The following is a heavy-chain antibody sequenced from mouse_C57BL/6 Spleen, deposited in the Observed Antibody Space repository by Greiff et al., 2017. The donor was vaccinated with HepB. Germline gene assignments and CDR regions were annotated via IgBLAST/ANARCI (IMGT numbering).Heavy chain of an antibody. V-gene: IGHV5-4*01. Sequence: RVESGGGLVKPGGSLKLSCAASGFTFSSYAMSWVRQTPEKRLEWVATISDGGSYTYYPDNVKGRFTISRDNAKNNLYLQMSHLKSEDTAMYYCAREGDYDGYYFDYWGQGTTLTVSS. CDR3: AREGDYDGYYFDY. D-gene: IGHD2-4*01. CDR1: GFTFSSYA. J-gene: IGHJ2*01. CDR2: ISDGGSYT.